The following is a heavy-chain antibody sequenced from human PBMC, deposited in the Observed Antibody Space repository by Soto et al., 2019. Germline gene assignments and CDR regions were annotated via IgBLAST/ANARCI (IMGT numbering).Heavy chain of an antibody. V-gene: IGHV4-31*03. CDR2: IYYSGST. J-gene: IGHJ4*02. Sequence: SETPSLTCTVSGGSISRGGYYWSWIRQHPGKGLEWIGYIYYSGSTYYNPSLKSRVTISVDTSKNQFSLKLSSVTAADTAVYYCARDYDSSGYYLGYWGQGTLVTVSS. CDR1: GGSISRGGYY. D-gene: IGHD3-22*01. CDR3: ARDYDSSGYYLGY.